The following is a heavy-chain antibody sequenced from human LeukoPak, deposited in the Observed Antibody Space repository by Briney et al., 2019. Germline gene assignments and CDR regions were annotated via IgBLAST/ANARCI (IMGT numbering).Heavy chain of an antibody. J-gene: IGHJ5*02. Sequence: ASVKVSCKASGYTFTAYYIHWVRQAPGQGLEWMGWINPNSGGTKYAQNFQGRVTMTRDTTISTAYMELNRLTSDDTAVYYCAIADCRTLSCPFDPWGQGTLVSVSS. CDR3: AIADCRTLSCPFDP. D-gene: IGHD2-2*01. CDR2: INPNSGGT. CDR1: GYTFTAYY. V-gene: IGHV1-2*02.